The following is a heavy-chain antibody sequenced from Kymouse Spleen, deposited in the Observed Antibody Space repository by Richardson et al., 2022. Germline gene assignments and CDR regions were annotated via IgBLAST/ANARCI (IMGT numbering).Heavy chain of an antibody. CDR2: IRSKANSYAT. V-gene: IGHV3-73*02. CDR3: TRQTYSGSSNWFDP. J-gene: IGHJ5*02. Sequence: EVQLVESGGGLVQPGGSLKLSCAASGFTFSGSAMHWVRQASGKGLEWVGRIRSKANSYATAYAASVKGRFTISRDDSKNTAYLQMNSLKTEDTAVYYCTRQTYSGSSNWFDPWGQGTLVTVSS. CDR1: GFTFSGSA. D-gene: IGHD1-26*01.